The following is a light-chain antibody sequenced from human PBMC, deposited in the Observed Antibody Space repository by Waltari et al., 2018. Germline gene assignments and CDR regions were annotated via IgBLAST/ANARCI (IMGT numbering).Light chain of an antibody. Sequence: DIVMTQSPDFLAVSLGERATINCKSSQSILYYSNNRNYLTWFQQKPGQPPKLLIYWASTRESGVPDRFSGSGSGTDFTLTISSLQAEDVAVYYCQQYYNVPYSFGQGTKVEI. CDR1: QSILYYSNNRNY. CDR2: WAS. V-gene: IGKV4-1*01. J-gene: IGKJ2*03. CDR3: QQYYNVPYS.